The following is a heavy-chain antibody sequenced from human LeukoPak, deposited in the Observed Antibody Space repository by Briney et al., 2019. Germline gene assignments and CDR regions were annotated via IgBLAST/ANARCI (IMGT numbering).Heavy chain of an antibody. Sequence: SETLSLTCAVYGGSFSGYYWSWIRQPPGKGLEWIGEINHSGSTNYNPSLKSRVTISVDTSKNQFSLKLSSVTAADTAVYYCAGCASCFGLSLDPLRQGTLVTVSS. V-gene: IGHV4-34*01. CDR2: INHSGST. D-gene: IGHD2-2*01. CDR1: GGSFSGYY. CDR3: AGCASCFGLSLDP. J-gene: IGHJ5*02.